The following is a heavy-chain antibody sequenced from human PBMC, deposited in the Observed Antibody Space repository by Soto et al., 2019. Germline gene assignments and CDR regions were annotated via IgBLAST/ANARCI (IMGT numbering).Heavy chain of an antibody. V-gene: IGHV4-39*01. CDR2: IYYSGNT. CDR3: ARTTRAYYGSGSYYQNWFDP. J-gene: IGHJ5*02. CDR1: GGSISSSSYY. D-gene: IGHD3-10*01. Sequence: SETLSLTCTVSGGSISSSSYYWGWIRQPPGKGLEWIGSIYYSGNTQYNPSLKSRVTMSLDTSKNQFSLKPSSVTAADTAVYYCARTTRAYYGSGSYYQNWFDPWGQGTLVTVSS.